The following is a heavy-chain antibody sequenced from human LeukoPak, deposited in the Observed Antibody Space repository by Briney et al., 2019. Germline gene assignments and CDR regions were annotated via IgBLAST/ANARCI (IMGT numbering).Heavy chain of an antibody. J-gene: IGHJ3*01. CDR1: GFSVSTYS. V-gene: IGHV3-48*02. Sequence: GGSLRLSCAAYGFSVSTYSMNWVRQAPGKGLECVSNIVSSETTTYYADSVKGRFTISRDNDKNSLFLHMNSLRDEDTAIYYCERRFDVWGQGTTVTVS. CDR2: IVSSETTT. CDR3: ERRFDV.